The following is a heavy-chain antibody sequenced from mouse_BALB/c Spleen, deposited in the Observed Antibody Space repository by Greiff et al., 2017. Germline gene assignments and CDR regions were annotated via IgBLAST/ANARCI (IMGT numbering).Heavy chain of an antibody. D-gene: IGHD4-1*01. CDR2: INPSSGYT. CDR1: GYTFTSYT. CDR3: AREGANSLDY. J-gene: IGHJ2*01. Sequence: VQLQQSAAELARPGASVKMSCKASGYTFTSYTMHWVKQRPGQGLEWIGYINPSSGYTEYNQKFKDKTTLTADKSSSTAYMQLSSLTSEDSAVYYCAREGANSLDYWGQGTTLTVSS. V-gene: IGHV1-4*02.